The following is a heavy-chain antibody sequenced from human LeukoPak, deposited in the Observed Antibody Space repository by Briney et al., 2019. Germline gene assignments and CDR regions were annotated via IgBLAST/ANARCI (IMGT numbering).Heavy chain of an antibody. D-gene: IGHD5-18*01. CDR3: ARQRGYNYGYDDY. J-gene: IGHJ4*02. Sequence: ASVKVSCKASGYTFTSYDINWVRQATGQGLEWMGWMNPNRGNTGYAQKFQGRVTMTRNTSIRTAYMELSSLTSEDTAVYYCARQRGYNYGYDDYWGQGTLVTVSS. CDR1: GYTFTSYD. CDR2: MNPNRGNT. V-gene: IGHV1-8*01.